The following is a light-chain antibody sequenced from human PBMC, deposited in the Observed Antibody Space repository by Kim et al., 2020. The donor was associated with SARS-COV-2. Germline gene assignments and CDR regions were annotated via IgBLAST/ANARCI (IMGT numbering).Light chain of an antibody. CDR2: GNN. V-gene: IGLV3-19*01. J-gene: IGLJ2*01. CDR3: NSRDSSSEHQV. CDR1: SLRTYY. Sequence: SSELTQDPAVSVALGQTVTITCQGDSLRTYYATWYQQKPGQAPRLVIFGNNNRPSGISDRFSGSSSRNTASLTITGARAEDEADYYCNSRDSSSEHQVFG.